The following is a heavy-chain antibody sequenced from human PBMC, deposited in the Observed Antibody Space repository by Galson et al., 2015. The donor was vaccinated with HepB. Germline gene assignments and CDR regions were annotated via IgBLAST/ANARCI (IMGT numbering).Heavy chain of an antibody. CDR2: ISASTIYT. Sequence: SLRLSCAASGFTFSDYYMSWIRQAPGKGLEWLSYISASTIYTNYADSVKGRFTVSRDNAKNSLNLQMNSLRAEDTAVYYCARVADADYGDHTHFDSWGQEPWSPSP. D-gene: IGHD4-17*01. CDR3: ARVADADYGDHTHFDS. V-gene: IGHV3-11*06. CDR1: GFTFSDYY. J-gene: IGHJ4*01.